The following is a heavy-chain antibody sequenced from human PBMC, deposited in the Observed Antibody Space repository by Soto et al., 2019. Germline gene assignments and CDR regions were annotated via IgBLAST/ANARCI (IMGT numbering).Heavy chain of an antibody. CDR1: GGTFSSYA. Sequence: SVKVSCKASGGTFSSYAISWVRQAPGQGLEWMGGIIPIFGTANYAQKFQGRVTITADESTSTAYMELSSLRSEDTAVYYCARALCSGGSCYRKADYYYYYGMDVWGQGTTVTVSS. CDR3: ARALCSGGSCYRKADYYYYYGMDV. CDR2: IIPIFGTA. J-gene: IGHJ6*02. D-gene: IGHD2-15*01. V-gene: IGHV1-69*13.